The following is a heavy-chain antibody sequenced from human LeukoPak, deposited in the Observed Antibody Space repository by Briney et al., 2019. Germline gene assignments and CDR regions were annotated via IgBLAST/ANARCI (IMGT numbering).Heavy chain of an antibody. D-gene: IGHD2-21*01. CDR2: ITSRGATT. Sequence: PGGSLKLSCLVSGFNFSDYSMNWVRQAPGKGLEWVSYITSRGATTYYADSVKGRFTISRDNAENSLYLQMNSLRAEDTAVYYCARYGVVEVLDVISTYYYYYMDVWGKGTSVTVSS. J-gene: IGHJ6*03. CDR3: ARYGVVEVLDVISTYYYYYMDV. CDR1: GFNFSDYS. V-gene: IGHV3-48*04.